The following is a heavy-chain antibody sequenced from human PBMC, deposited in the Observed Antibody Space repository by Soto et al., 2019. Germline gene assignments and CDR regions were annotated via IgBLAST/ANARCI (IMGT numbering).Heavy chain of an antibody. Sequence: QVQLQESGPGLVKPSGTLSLTCAVSGGSISDNWWSWIRQPPGKGLEWSGEIYHTGTTHYNPSLWGRVTISIDKSKTQFSLKLSSGTATDTAVYYCARHRAGPRTRGFEFWGQGTLVSVSS. CDR2: IYHTGTT. CDR1: GGSISDNW. J-gene: IGHJ4*02. D-gene: IGHD2-21*01. V-gene: IGHV4-4*02. CDR3: ARHRAGPRTRGFEF.